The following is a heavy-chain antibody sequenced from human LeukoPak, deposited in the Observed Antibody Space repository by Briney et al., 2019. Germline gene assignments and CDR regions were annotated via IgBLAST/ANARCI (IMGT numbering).Heavy chain of an antibody. J-gene: IGHJ4*02. CDR3: ARDDILTGYSDY. V-gene: IGHV3-21*01. CDR2: ISSSSSYI. Sequence: KTGGSLRLSCAASGFTFSNYSMNWVRQAPGKGLEWVSSISSSSSYIYYADSVKGRFTISRDNAKNSLYLQMNSLRAEDTAVYYCARDDILTGYSDYWGQGTLVTVSS. D-gene: IGHD3-9*01. CDR1: GFTFSNYS.